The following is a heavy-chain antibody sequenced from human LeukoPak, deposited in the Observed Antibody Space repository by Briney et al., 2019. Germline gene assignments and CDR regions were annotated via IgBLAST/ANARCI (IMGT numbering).Heavy chain of an antibody. J-gene: IGHJ3*02. V-gene: IGHV3-23*01. CDR2: ISGSGGST. CDR1: GFTFSSYG. CDR3: AKGYSYGFYAFDI. D-gene: IGHD5-18*01. Sequence: HPGGSLRLSCAASGFTFSSYGMSWVRQAPGKGLEWVSAISGSGGSTYYADSVKGRFTISRDNSKNTLYLQMNSLRAEDTAVYYCAKGYSYGFYAFDIWGQGTMVTVSS.